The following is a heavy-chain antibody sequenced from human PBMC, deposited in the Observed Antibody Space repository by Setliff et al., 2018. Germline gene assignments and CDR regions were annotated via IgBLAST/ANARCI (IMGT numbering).Heavy chain of an antibody. J-gene: IGHJ3*01. CDR3: ARDPHYDPTYSLPGHAFDF. Sequence: PSETLSLTCAVSGYSISNGFYWGWIRQSPVKGLEWIGSLFDGGSAYYSPSHKSRASISLDASKNQFALKLTSATAADTAVYYCARDPHYDPTYSLPGHAFDFWGQGIMVTVSS. V-gene: IGHV4-38-2*02. CDR1: GYSISNGFY. CDR2: LFDGGSA. D-gene: IGHD3-22*01.